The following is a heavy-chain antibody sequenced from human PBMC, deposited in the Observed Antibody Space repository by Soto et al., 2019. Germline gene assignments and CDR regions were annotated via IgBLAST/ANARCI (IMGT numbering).Heavy chain of an antibody. Sequence: SETLSLTCTVSGGSISSSSYYWGWIRQPPGKGLEWIGSIYYSGSTYYNPSLKSRVTISVDTSKNQFSLMLSSVTAADTAVYYCASPGIAAAGRIFDYWGQGTLVTVSS. CDR3: ASPGIAAAGRIFDY. CDR1: GGSISSSSYY. CDR2: IYYSGST. J-gene: IGHJ4*02. V-gene: IGHV4-39*01. D-gene: IGHD6-13*01.